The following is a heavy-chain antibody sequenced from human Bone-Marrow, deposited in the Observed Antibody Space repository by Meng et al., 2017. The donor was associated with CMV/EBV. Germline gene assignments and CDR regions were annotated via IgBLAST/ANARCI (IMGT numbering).Heavy chain of an antibody. CDR3: ARGFGNWFDP. J-gene: IGHJ5*02. CDR2: VNRNGDRT. D-gene: IGHD3-10*01. V-gene: IGHV3-20*04. Sequence: GESLKISCAASGFTFGDYGMTWVRQAPGKGLEWVSGVNRNGDRTDYADSVKGRFTFSRDNAKNSLYLQMNSLRAEDTAVYYCARGFGNWFDPWGQGTLVTFYS. CDR1: GFTFGDYG.